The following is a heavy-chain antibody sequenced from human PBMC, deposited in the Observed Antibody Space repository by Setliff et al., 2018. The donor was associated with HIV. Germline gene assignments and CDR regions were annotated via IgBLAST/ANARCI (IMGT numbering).Heavy chain of an antibody. J-gene: IGHJ4*02. CDR2: IYTSGST. CDR1: GDPLSIYY. Sequence: PSETPSLTCSVSGDPLSIYYWSWIRQPAGKGLEWIGYIYTSGSTKYNPSLKSRVTISVDTSKNQFSLKLSSVTAADTAVYYCVRERDDLAGYYQDYWGQGTLVTVSS. D-gene: IGHD3-9*01. CDR3: VRERDDLAGYYQDY. V-gene: IGHV4-4*09.